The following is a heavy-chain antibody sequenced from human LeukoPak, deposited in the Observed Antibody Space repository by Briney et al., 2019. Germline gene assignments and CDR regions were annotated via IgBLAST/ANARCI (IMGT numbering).Heavy chain of an antibody. CDR3: ARDLVGATSGMGG. J-gene: IGHJ4*02. D-gene: IGHD1-26*01. V-gene: IGHV3-21*01. Sequence: GGSLRLSCAASGFTFSSYAMHWVRQAPGKGLEWVSSISSSSSYIYYADSVKGQFTISRDNAKNSLYLQMNSLRAEDTAVYYCARDLVGATSGMGGWGQGTLVTVSS. CDR1: GFTFSSYA. CDR2: ISSSSSYI.